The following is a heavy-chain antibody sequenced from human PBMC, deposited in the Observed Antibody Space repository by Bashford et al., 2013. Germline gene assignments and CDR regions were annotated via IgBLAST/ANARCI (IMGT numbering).Heavy chain of an antibody. D-gene: IGHD4-11*01. V-gene: IGHV3-33*01. CDR3: ARDFHSKDDGYYYGMDV. CDR1: GFTFSRYG. CDR2: IWYDGSNE. J-gene: IGHJ6*02. Sequence: GGSLRLSCAASGFTFSRYGMHWVRQDPGKGLEWVAVIWYDGSNEYYADSVKGRFTISRDNSKNTLYLQINSLRAEDTAVYYCARDFHSKDDGYYYGMDVWGQGTTVTVSS.